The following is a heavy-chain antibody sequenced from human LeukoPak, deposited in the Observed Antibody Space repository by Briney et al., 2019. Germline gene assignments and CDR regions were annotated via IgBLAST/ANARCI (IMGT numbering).Heavy chain of an antibody. CDR1: GFTFSSYA. CDR3: AKVRSGYSYYDY. J-gene: IGHJ4*02. CDR2: ISGDGGST. V-gene: IGHV3-43*02. D-gene: IGHD5-18*01. Sequence: PGGSLRLSCAASGFTFSSYAMSWVRQAPGKGLEWVSLISGDGGSTYYADSVKGRFTISRDNSKNSLYLQMNSLRTEDTALYYCAKVRSGYSYYDYWGQGTLVTVSS.